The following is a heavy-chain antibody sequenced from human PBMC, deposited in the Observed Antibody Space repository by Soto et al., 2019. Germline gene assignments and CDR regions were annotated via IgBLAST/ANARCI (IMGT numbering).Heavy chain of an antibody. CDR3: AIHRSSGWLLPFDY. D-gene: IGHD6-19*01. V-gene: IGHV3-23*01. CDR2: ISGSGART. CDR1: GFTFSSYA. Sequence: EVQLLESGGGLVQPGGSLRLSCAASGFTFSSYAMSWVRQAPGKGLEWVSGISGSGARTYYADSVKGRFTISRDNSKNTLYLHMDSLRAGDTALFYCAIHRSSGWLLPFDYWGKGTLVTVSS. J-gene: IGHJ4*02.